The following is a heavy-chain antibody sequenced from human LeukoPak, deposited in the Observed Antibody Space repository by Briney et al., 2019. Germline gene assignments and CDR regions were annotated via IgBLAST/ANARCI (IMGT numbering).Heavy chain of an antibody. CDR3: ARGSSGSTKRYYFDS. J-gene: IGHJ4*02. V-gene: IGHV4-4*07. CDR2: FYSSGDT. D-gene: IGHD6-19*01. CDR1: GGSISGYY. Sequence: SETLSLTCTVSGGSISGYYWNWVRQPADRGLEWIGRFYSSGDTYYNPSLKSRLTMSVDTSKNQFSLKLRSVTAADTAVYYCARGSSGSTKRYYFDSWGQGALVTVPS.